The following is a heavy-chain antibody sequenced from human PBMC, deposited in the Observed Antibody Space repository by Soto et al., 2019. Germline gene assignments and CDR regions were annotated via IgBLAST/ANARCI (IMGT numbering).Heavy chain of an antibody. CDR1: GYTFTSYG. CDR2: ISAYNGNT. Sequence: QVQLVQSGAEVKKPGASVKVSCKASGYTFTSYGISWVRQAPGQGLEWMGWISAYNGNTNYAQQLQGRVTMTTDTSTRQAYMELRNLRSDDTAVYYCARGLEFYGSGSYLDYWGQGTLVTVSP. V-gene: IGHV1-18*01. D-gene: IGHD3-10*01. J-gene: IGHJ4*02. CDR3: ARGLEFYGSGSYLDY.